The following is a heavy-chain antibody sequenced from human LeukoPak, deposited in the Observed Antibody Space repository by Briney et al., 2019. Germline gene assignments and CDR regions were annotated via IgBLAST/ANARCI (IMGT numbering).Heavy chain of an antibody. J-gene: IGHJ5*02. Sequence: SGTLSLTCTVSGGSISSSRWWSWVRQPPGKGLEWIGSIYYSGTTYYHPSLKSRLTISVDTSKNQFSLKLSSVTAADTAVYYCARGRPYNVGLPPWFDPWGQGTLVTVSS. CDR2: IYYSGTT. D-gene: IGHD1-14*01. CDR3: ARGRPYNVGLPPWFDP. CDR1: GGSISSSRW. V-gene: IGHV4-4*02.